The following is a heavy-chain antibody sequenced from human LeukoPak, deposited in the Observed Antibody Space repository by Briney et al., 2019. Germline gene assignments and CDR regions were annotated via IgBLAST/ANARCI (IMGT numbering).Heavy chain of an antibody. Sequence: GGSLRLSCAASGFTFSSYAMSWVRQAPGKGLEWVSAISGSGGSTYYADSVKGRFTISRDNSKNTLYLQMNSLRAADTAVYYGANSGRGIVVVVAATFDYWGQGTLVTVSS. CDR3: ANSGRGIVVVVAATFDY. D-gene: IGHD2-15*01. J-gene: IGHJ4*02. CDR2: ISGSGGST. V-gene: IGHV3-23*01. CDR1: GFTFSSYA.